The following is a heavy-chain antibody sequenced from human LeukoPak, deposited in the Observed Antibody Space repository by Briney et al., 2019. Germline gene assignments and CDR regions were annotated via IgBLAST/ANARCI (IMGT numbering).Heavy chain of an antibody. CDR3: ARLFFFGDHVDY. V-gene: IGHV5-51*01. D-gene: IGHD4-17*01. CDR1: RYRFTTYW. CDR2: IYPVDSDT. Sequence: GESLKISCKGSRYRFTTYWIGWVRQMPGKGLEWMGMIYPVDSDTRYSPSFQGQVTISADKSISTAYLQWSSLKASDTAMYYCARLFFFGDHVDYWGQGTLVTVSS. J-gene: IGHJ4*02.